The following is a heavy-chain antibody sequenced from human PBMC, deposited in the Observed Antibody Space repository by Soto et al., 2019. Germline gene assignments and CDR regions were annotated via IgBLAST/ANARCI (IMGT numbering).Heavy chain of an antibody. CDR2: MNPNSGNT. Sequence: ASVKVSCKASGYSFTSCDINWVRQATGQGLEWMGWMNPNSGNTGYAQKFQGRVTMTRSPSISTAYMELSSLRSEDTAVYYCARGHYYDSSGYYYLHAFDIWGQGTMVTVSS. D-gene: IGHD3-22*01. J-gene: IGHJ3*02. CDR3: ARGHYYDSSGYYYLHAFDI. CDR1: GYSFTSCD. V-gene: IGHV1-8*01.